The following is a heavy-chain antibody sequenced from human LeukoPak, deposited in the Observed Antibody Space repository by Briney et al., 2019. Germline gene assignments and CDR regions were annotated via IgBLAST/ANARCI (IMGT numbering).Heavy chain of an antibody. V-gene: IGHV1-69*01. CDR2: IIPIFGTA. CDR3: ARTASSGWYYFDY. CDR1: GGTFSSYA. Sequence: ASVKVSCKASGGTFSSYAISWVRQAPGQGLEWMGGIIPIFGTANYVQKFQGRVTITADESTSTAYMELSSLRSEDTAVYYCARTASSGWYYFDYWGQGTLVTVSS. J-gene: IGHJ4*02. D-gene: IGHD6-19*01.